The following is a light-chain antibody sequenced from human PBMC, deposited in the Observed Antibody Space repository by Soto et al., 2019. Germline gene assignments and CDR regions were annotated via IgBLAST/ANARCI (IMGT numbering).Light chain of an antibody. V-gene: IGKV1-5*01. J-gene: IGKJ1*01. CDR1: QNIGRW. Sequence: DIQMTQSPSSLSASVGDRVTITCRASQNIGRWLAWYQQKPGKAPKLMIYDVSTLISGVPSRFSGSGSGTEFTLTISSLQPDDFTTYYCQQYNLHSPATFGQGTLVDIK. CDR3: QQYNLHSPAT. CDR2: DVS.